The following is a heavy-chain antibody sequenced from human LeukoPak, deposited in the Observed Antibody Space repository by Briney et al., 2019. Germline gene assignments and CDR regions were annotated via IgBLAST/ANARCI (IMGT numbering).Heavy chain of an antibody. CDR2: IWYDGSNQ. V-gene: IGHV3-33*03. J-gene: IGHJ4*02. CDR3: AANFDL. Sequence: GGSLRLSCAASEFTFSSYVMAWVRQAPGKGLEWVAVIWYDGSNQYYADSVKGRFTISRDNSKNTLYLQMSSLRAEDTAVYYCAANFDLWGQGTLVT. CDR1: EFTFSSYV.